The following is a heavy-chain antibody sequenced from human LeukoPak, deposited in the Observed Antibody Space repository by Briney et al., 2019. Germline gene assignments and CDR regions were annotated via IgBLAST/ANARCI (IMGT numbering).Heavy chain of an antibody. CDR2: ISGSGDST. CDR3: ARGRIIRGYFDY. CDR1: GFTFSSYS. Sequence: GGSLGLSCAASGFTFSSYSMSWVRQAPGKGLEWVSGISGSGDSTYYADSVKGRFTISRDNAKNSLYLQMNSLRAEDTALYYCARGRIIRGYFDYWGQGTLVTVSS. D-gene: IGHD2/OR15-2a*01. V-gene: IGHV3-23*01. J-gene: IGHJ4*02.